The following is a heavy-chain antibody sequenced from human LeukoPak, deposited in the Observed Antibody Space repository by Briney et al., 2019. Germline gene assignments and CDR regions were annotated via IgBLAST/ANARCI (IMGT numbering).Heavy chain of an antibody. J-gene: IGHJ4*02. CDR2: IYYSGTT. CDR1: GGSISSSSYY. CDR3: ARQERFLESLPHGDS. V-gene: IGHV4-39*01. Sequence: SETLSLTCTVSGGSISSSSYYWAWLRQPPGKGLEWIGSIYYSGTTYYHPSLTSRVTISVDTSKNQFSLKLSAVTAAVTAVYYCARQERFLESLPHGDSWGQGTLVSVSS. D-gene: IGHD3-3*01.